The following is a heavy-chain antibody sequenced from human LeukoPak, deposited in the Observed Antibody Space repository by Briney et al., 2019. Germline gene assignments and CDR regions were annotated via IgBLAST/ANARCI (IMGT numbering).Heavy chain of an antibody. CDR1: GFTFSSYA. CDR3: AKGGYEYVWGSFDY. V-gene: IGHV3-23*01. D-gene: IGHD3-16*01. J-gene: IGHJ4*02. CDR2: ICSNDNNT. Sequence: GGSLRLSCAASGFTFSSYAMNWVRQAPGKGLEWVSAICSNDNNTYYANSVKGRFTISRDNSKNTLSLQLNSLRAEDTAVYYCAKGGYEYVWGSFDYWGQGTLVTVSS.